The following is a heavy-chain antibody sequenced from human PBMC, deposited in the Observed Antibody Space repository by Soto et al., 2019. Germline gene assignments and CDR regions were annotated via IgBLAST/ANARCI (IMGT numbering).Heavy chain of an antibody. Sequence: WASVKVSCKSSGYPFTHYGITWVRQAPGQGLEWMGWISPFNGNTNYGQTLQGRVTLTTDTPTSTVHMELRSLRSDDTAVYYCAREQSFDRSYNYGIDVWGQGTTVTVCS. D-gene: IGHD3-22*01. J-gene: IGHJ6*02. V-gene: IGHV1-18*01. CDR3: AREQSFDRSYNYGIDV. CDR1: GYPFTHYG. CDR2: ISPFNGNT.